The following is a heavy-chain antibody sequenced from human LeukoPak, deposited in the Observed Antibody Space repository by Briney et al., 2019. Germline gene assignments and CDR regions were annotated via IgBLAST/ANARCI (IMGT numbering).Heavy chain of an antibody. V-gene: IGHV3-30*04. CDR3: ARTLIEYSVSSCYFDY. CDR2: ISYDGSNK. Sequence: GGSLRLSCAVSGFTFSSYAMHWVRQAPGKGLEWVAVISYDGSNKKYADSVKGRFTISRDNSKNTLYLQMNSLRAEDTAVYYCARTLIEYSVSSCYFDYWGQGTLVTVSS. CDR1: GFTFSSYA. J-gene: IGHJ4*02. D-gene: IGHD6-6*01.